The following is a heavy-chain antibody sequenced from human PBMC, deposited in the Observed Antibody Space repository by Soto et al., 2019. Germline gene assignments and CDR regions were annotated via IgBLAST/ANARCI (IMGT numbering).Heavy chain of an antibody. J-gene: IGHJ6*02. Sequence: PSETLSLTCAVYGGSYSGYCWSWIRQPPGRGLEWIGEINHSGSNNYNPSLKSRVTISVDTSKNQLSLKLSSVTAADTAVYDCASDSSSWYSDYYYYCMDVGGQGTTVT. CDR1: GGSYSGYC. V-gene: IGHV4-34*01. D-gene: IGHD6-13*01. CDR2: INHSGSN. CDR3: ASDSSSWYSDYYYYCMDV.